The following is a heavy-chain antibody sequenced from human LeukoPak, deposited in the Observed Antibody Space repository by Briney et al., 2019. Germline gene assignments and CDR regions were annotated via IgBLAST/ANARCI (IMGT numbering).Heavy chain of an antibody. V-gene: IGHV3-23*01. Sequence: GGSLRLSCAASGFTFSSYAMSWVRQAPGKGLEWVSGISGSGGNTYYADSVKGRFTISRDNAKNSLYLQMNSLRAEDTAVYYCAREHSGYDFPGRDYFYMDVWGKGTTVTVSS. CDR2: ISGSGGNT. D-gene: IGHD5-12*01. J-gene: IGHJ6*03. CDR3: AREHSGYDFPGRDYFYMDV. CDR1: GFTFSSYA.